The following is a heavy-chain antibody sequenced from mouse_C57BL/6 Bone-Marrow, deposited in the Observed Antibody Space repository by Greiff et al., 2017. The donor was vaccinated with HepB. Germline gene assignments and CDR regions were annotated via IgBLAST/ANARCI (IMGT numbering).Heavy chain of an antibody. D-gene: IGHD6-1*01. CDR3: ARHPLECYWYFDV. V-gene: IGHV5-12*01. CDR2: ISNGGGRT. J-gene: IGHJ1*03. Sequence: EVMLVESGGGLVQPGGSLKLSCAASGFTFSDYYMYWVRQTPEKRLEWVAYISNGGGRTYYPDTVKGRFTISRDNAKNILYLQMSRLKSEYTAIYYCARHPLECYWYFDVWGTGTTVTVSS. CDR1: GFTFSDYY.